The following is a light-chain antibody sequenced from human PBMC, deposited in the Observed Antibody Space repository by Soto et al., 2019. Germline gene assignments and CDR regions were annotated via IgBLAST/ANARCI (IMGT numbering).Light chain of an antibody. CDR3: SSYTGSSTLV. V-gene: IGLV2-14*01. CDR1: SSDVGGYNY. J-gene: IGLJ2*01. Sequence: QSVLTQPASVSGSPGQSITISCTGTSSDVGGYNYVSWYQQYPGKAPKLMIYDVNNRPSGVSNRFSGSKSGNTASLTISGLQAEDEADYYCSSYTGSSTLVFGGGTKVTVL. CDR2: DVN.